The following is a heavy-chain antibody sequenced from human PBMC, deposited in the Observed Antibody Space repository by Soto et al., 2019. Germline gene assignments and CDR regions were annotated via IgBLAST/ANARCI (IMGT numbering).Heavy chain of an antibody. J-gene: IGHJ4*02. CDR1: GGAISSGNYY. CDR3: ASRHSSPYFDY. Sequence: QVQLQESGPGLVKPSQTLSLTCTVSGGAISSGNYYWSWIRQRPGKGQKWIGTTDYIGGSYYNPSLQSRVTISVDTSKNQFSLKLNSVTAADTAVYYCASRHSSPYFDYWGQGTLVTVSS. CDR2: TDYIGGS. D-gene: IGHD6-13*01. V-gene: IGHV4-30-4*01.